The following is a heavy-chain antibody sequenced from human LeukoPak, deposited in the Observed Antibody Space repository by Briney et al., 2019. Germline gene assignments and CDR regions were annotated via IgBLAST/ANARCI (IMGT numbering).Heavy chain of an antibody. V-gene: IGHV3-21*01. CDR2: ISRSGNYT. CDR3: TRVSYADGGYFDY. Sequence: PGGSLRLSCAASGFTVSSNYMSWVRQAPGKGLEWVSSISRSGNYTYHADSLKGRFTISRDNAKNSLYLQMNSLRAEDTAVYYCTRVSYADGGYFDYWGQGTLVTVSS. D-gene: IGHD3-16*01. J-gene: IGHJ4*02. CDR1: GFTVSSNY.